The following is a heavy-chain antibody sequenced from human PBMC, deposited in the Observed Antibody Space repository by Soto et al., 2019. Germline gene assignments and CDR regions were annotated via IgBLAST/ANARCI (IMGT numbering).Heavy chain of an antibody. Sequence: PGGSLRLSCAASGFTFSSYGMHWVRQAPGKGLEWVAVISYDGSNKYYADSVKGRFTISRDNSKDTLYLQMNSLRAEDTAVYYCAKDFGSSSMAPLYYYYYGMDVWGQGTTVTVSS. V-gene: IGHV3-30*18. J-gene: IGHJ6*02. CDR2: ISYDGSNK. D-gene: IGHD3-10*01. CDR1: GFTFSSYG. CDR3: AKDFGSSSMAPLYYYYYGMDV.